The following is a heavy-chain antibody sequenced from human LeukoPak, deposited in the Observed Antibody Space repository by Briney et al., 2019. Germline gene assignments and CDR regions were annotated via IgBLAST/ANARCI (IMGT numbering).Heavy chain of an antibody. D-gene: IGHD3-22*01. CDR3: ARRYYYDSSGPAGGFDY. J-gene: IGHJ4*02. CDR1: GGSISSSSYY. CDR2: IYYSGST. Sequence: SETLSLTCTVSGGSISSSSYYWGWIRQPPGKGLEWIGSIYYSGSTYYNPSLKSPVTISVDTSKNQFSLKLSSVTAADTAVYYCARRYYYDSSGPAGGFDYWGQGTLVTVSS. V-gene: IGHV4-39*01.